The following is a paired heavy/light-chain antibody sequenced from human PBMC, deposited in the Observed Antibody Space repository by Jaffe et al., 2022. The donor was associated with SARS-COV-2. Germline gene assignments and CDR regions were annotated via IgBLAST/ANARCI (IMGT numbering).Heavy chain of an antibody. CDR2: INSDDSRT. J-gene: IGHJ4*02. V-gene: IGHV3-74*01. Sequence: EVQLVESGGGLVQPGGSLRLSCAASGFTFSNFWMHWVRQAPGKGLVWVSRINSDDSRTSYADSVKGRFTISRDNAENTLYLQMNSLRAEDTAVYYCIRGRAGSIFDYWGQGTLVTVSS. D-gene: IGHD3-10*01. CDR1: GFTFSNFW. CDR3: IRGRAGSIFDY.
Light chain of an antibody. J-gene: IGKJ4*01. CDR1: QSISSY. V-gene: IGKV1-39*01. Sequence: DIQMTQSPSSLSASVGDRVTITCRASQSISSYLNWYQQKPGKAPKLLIYAASSLQSGVPSRFSGSGSGTDFTLTISSLQPEDFATYYCQQNYDIPLTFGGGTKVEIK. CDR3: QQNYDIPLT. CDR2: AAS.